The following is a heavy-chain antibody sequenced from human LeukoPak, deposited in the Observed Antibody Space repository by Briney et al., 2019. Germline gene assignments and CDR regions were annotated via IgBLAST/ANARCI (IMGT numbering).Heavy chain of an antibody. CDR2: INPSGGST. V-gene: IGHV1-46*01. CDR1: GYTFTSYY. D-gene: IGHD3-9*01. J-gene: IGHJ6*02. CDR3: ARRTLVIIPRYYYYGMDV. Sequence: ASVKVSCKASGYTFTSYYMHWVRQAPGQGLEWMGIINPSGGSTSYAQKFQGRVTMTRDTSTSTVYMELSSLRSEDTAVYYCARRTLVIIPRYYYYGMDVWGQGTTVTVSS.